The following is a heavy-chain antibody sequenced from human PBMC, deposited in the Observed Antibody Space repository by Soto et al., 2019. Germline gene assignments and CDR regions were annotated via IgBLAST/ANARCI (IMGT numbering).Heavy chain of an antibody. J-gene: IGHJ4*02. CDR3: AKEGSPKVSRWDDY. D-gene: IGHD1-26*01. Sequence: GGSLRLSCAASGFTFSDYGIDWIRQAPGKGLEWVAVISHEGGTQYYADSVRGRFTVSRDNSKNTLYLQMDSLRPEDTAVYFCAKEGSPKVSRWDDYWGQGTLVTAPQ. CDR2: ISHEGGTQ. CDR1: GFTFSDYG. V-gene: IGHV3-30*18.